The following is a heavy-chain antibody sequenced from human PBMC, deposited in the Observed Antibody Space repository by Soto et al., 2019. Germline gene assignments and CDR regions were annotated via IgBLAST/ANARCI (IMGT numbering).Heavy chain of an antibody. CDR1: GGSLSSYY. V-gene: IGHV4-59*01. CDR2: VYFSGNT. J-gene: IGHJ5*02. CDR3: GSVRPSGYVLS. D-gene: IGHD6-25*01. Sequence: SETLSLTCTVSGGSLSSYYWSWIRQSPGKGLEWIGYVYFSGNTNYNPSLKSRVTISIDTSKNQFSLRLASVTAADTAFYYCGSVRPSGYVLSWGQGTLVTVSS.